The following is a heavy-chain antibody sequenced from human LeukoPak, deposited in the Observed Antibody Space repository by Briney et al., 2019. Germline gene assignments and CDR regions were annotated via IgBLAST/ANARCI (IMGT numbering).Heavy chain of an antibody. CDR3: ARDYCSSTSCLFDY. D-gene: IGHD2-2*01. V-gene: IGHV1-2*06. CDR2: INPNSGDT. CDR1: GYTFTGYH. Sequence: ASVKVSRKASGYTFTGYHMHWVRQAPGQGLEWMGRINPNSGDTNYARKFQGRVTMTRDTSISTAYMELSRLRSDDTAVYYCARDYCSSTSCLFDYWGQGTLVTVSS. J-gene: IGHJ4*02.